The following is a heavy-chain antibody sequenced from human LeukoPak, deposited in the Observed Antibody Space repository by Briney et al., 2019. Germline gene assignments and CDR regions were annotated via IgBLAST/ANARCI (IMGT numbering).Heavy chain of an antibody. CDR1: AFTFSSYW. D-gene: IGHD5-24*01. CDR3: ARESANKRWLQRSGPKDAFDI. CDR2: IKQDGSEK. Sequence: GGSLRLSCAASAFTFSSYWMSWVRQAPGKGLEWVANIKQDGSEKYYVDSVKGRFTISRDNAKNSLYLQMNSLRAEDTAVYYCARESANKRWLQRSGPKDAFDIWGQGTMVTVSS. J-gene: IGHJ3*02. V-gene: IGHV3-7*01.